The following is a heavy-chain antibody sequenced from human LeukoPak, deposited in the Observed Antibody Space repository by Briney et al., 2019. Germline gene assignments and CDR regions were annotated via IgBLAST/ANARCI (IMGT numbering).Heavy chain of an antibody. CDR1: GFTFGDYS. J-gene: IGHJ6*04. CDR2: IRRKGYGGTT. CDR3: TRDHDFWSGPLDV. V-gene: IGHV3-49*03. Sequence: PGGPLRLSCTGSGFTFGDYSMSWFRQAPGKGLEWVGFIRRKGYGGTTEYAASVKGRFTISRDDSKSTAYLQMNSLKTEDTAVYYCTRDHDFWSGPLDVWGTGTTVTVSS. D-gene: IGHD3-3*01.